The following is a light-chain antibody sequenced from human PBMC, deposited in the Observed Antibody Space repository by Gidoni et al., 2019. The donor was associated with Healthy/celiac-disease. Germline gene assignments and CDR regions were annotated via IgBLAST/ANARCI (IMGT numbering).Light chain of an antibody. J-gene: IGKJ4*01. CDR1: QSVSSSY. CDR3: QQYGSSPLT. V-gene: IGKV3-20*01. CDR2: GAS. Sequence: EIVLTQSPGTLSLSPGDRATLSCRASQSVSSSYLALYQQKPGQAPRLLIYGASSRATGIPDRFSGSGSGTDFTLTISRLETEDFAVYYCQQYGSSPLTFGGGTKVEIK.